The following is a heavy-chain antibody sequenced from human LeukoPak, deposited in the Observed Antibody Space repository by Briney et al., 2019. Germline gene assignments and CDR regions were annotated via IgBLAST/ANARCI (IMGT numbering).Heavy chain of an antibody. Sequence: SETLSLTCSVSGGSINSYYWTWIRQPPGKGLEWIGNIYNSGTNYNPSLKSRVTMSVDTSKNQFSLKLSSVTAADTAVYYCAREVVRGIFDYWGQGTLVTVSS. CDR1: GGSINSYY. CDR2: IYNSGT. V-gene: IGHV4-59*01. J-gene: IGHJ4*02. D-gene: IGHD6-13*01. CDR3: AREVVRGIFDY.